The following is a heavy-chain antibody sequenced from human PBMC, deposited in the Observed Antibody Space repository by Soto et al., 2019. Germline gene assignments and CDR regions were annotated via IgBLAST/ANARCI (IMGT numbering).Heavy chain of an antibody. CDR3: VRGYCSSTTCPAAMFYFDY. CDR2: VTWNSVFT. J-gene: IGHJ4*02. CDR1: GFTFDDYT. D-gene: IGHD2-2*01. V-gene: IGHV3-9*01. Sequence: EVQLVESGGGLVQPGRSLRLSCAASGFTFDDYTMHWVRQAPGKGMEWVSGVTWNSVFTAYADSVKGRFTISRDNAKNSLYLQMISLRPEDTALYSCVRGYCSSTTCPAAMFYFDYWGQGALVTVSS.